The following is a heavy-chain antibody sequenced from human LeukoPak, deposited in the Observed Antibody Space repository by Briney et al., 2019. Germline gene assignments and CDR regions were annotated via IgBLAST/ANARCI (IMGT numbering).Heavy chain of an antibody. CDR2: IHYTGST. CDR1: GGPINSYY. V-gene: IGHV4-59*01. Sequence: SETLSLTCSVSGGPINSYYWSWIRQPPGKGLEWIAYIHYTGSTNYHPSLRSRVTISVDTSKNQFSLNLSSVTAADTAVYYCARTPSRGGFDVWGQGTTVTVSS. J-gene: IGHJ6*02. CDR3: ARTPSRGGFDV.